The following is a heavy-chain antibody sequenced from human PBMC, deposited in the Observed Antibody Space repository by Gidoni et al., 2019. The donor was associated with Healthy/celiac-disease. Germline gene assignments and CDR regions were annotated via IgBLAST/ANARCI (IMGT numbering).Heavy chain of an antibody. J-gene: IGHJ4*02. D-gene: IGHD3-16*02. V-gene: IGHV3-74*01. CDR1: GFTFSSHW. CDR3: ARSYIWGSYHLGY. Sequence: EVQLVESGGGLVQPGGSLRLSCAASGFTFSSHWMHWVRQAPGKGLVWVSRINSDGRSTSYADSVKGRFTISRDNAKNTLYLQMNSLRAEDTAVYYCARSYIWGSYHLGYWGQGTLVTVSS. CDR2: INSDGRST.